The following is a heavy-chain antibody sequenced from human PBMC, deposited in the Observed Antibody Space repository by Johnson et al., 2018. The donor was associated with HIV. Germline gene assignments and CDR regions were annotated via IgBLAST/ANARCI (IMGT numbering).Heavy chain of an antibody. D-gene: IGHD5-18*01. CDR3: AKDRGGDSYLAFDI. Sequence: VQVVESGGGLVQPGRSLRLSCAASGFTFDDYAMHWVRQAPGKGLEWVSGISWNSGSIGYADSVKGRFTISRDNAKNSLYLQMNSLRAEDTALYYCAKDRGGDSYLAFDIWGQGTMVTVSS. CDR1: GFTFDDYA. CDR2: ISWNSGSI. J-gene: IGHJ3*02. V-gene: IGHV3-9*01.